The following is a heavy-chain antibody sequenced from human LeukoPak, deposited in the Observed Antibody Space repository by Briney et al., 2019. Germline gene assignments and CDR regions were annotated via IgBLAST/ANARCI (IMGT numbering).Heavy chain of an antibody. J-gene: IGHJ4*02. V-gene: IGHV1-69*05. Sequence: GASVKVSCKASGGTFSSYAISWVRQAPGQGLEWMGRIIPIFGTANYAQKFQGRVTITTDESTSTAYMELGSLRSEDTAVYYCARERGIMTTEVEYDYWGQGTLVTVSS. CDR1: GGTFSSYA. CDR3: ARERGIMTTEVEYDY. D-gene: IGHD4-11*01. CDR2: IIPIFGTA.